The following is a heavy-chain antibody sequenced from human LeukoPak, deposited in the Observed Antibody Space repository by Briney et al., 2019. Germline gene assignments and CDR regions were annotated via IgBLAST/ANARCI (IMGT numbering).Heavy chain of an antibody. D-gene: IGHD5-12*01. CDR2: ISKDGRTV. CDR3: ARVRGSYSSDY. J-gene: IGHJ4*02. V-gene: IGHV3-11*01. CDR1: GFTFSDYY. Sequence: GGSLRLSCAASGFTFSDYYMSWIRQAPGKGLEWVSFISKDGRTVSYADSVKGQFTISRDNSKNSLYLQMDSLTADDTAVYFCARVRGSYSSDYWGQGTLVTVSS.